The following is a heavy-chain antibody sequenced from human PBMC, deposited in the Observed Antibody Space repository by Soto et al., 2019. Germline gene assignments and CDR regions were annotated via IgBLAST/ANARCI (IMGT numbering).Heavy chain of an antibody. D-gene: IGHD5-12*01. CDR2: ISGSGGST. CDR1: GFTFSSYA. J-gene: IGHJ4*02. V-gene: IGHV3-23*01. Sequence: GGSLRLSCAASGFTFSSYAMSWVRQAPGKGLEWVSAISGSGGSTYYADSVKGRFTISRDNSKNTLYLQMNSLRAEDTAVYYCAKDPVWHPISGYVPFDYWGQGTLVTVSS. CDR3: AKDPVWHPISGYVPFDY.